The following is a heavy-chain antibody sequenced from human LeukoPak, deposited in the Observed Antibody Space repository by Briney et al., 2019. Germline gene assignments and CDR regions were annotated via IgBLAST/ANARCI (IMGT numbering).Heavy chain of an antibody. V-gene: IGHV4-59*01. CDR3: ARVRDRTLLDY. CDR2: IYYRGST. D-gene: IGHD1-14*01. Sequence: SETLSLTCAVYGGSFSGYYWSWIRQPPGKGLEWIGYIYYRGSTNYNPSLKSRVTISVDTSKNQFSLKLSSVTAADTAVYYCARVRDRTLLDYWGQGTLVTVSS. J-gene: IGHJ4*02. CDR1: GGSFSGYY.